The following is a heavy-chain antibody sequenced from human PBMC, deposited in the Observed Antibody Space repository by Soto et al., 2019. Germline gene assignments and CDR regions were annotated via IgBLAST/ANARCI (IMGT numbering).Heavy chain of an antibody. CDR2: TYYRSKWYN. CDR3: ARVEGTSSGWDLNWFDP. D-gene: IGHD6-19*01. V-gene: IGHV6-1*01. Sequence: PSQTLSLTCAISGDSVSSNSAAWNWIRQSPSRGLEWLGRTYYRSKWYNDYAVSVKSRITINPDTSKNQFSLQLNSVTPEDTAVYYCARVEGTSSGWDLNWFDPWGQGTLVNVSS. CDR1: GDSVSSNSAA. J-gene: IGHJ5*02.